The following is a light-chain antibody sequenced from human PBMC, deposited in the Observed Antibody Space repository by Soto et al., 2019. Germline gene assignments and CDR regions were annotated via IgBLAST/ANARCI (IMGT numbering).Light chain of an antibody. V-gene: IGKV1-33*01. Sequence: DIQMTQSPSSLSASVGDRFTITCQASQDISNYLNWYQQKPGKAPKLLIYDASTLESGVPTRFSGSGSGTEFTLTISSLHPDDFATYYCQQYNILSTFGQGTKVDIK. J-gene: IGKJ1*01. CDR1: QDISNY. CDR2: DAS. CDR3: QQYNILST.